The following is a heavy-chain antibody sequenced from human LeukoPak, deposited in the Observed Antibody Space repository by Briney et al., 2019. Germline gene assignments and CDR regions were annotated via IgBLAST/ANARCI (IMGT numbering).Heavy chain of an antibody. CDR1: GFTFSSYA. CDR3: AKDRPRGYYDSSGYPYY. CDR2: ISGSGGST. Sequence: GGSLRLSCAASGFTFSSYAMSWVRQAPGKGLEWVSAISGSGGSTYYADSVKGRFTISRDNSKNTLYLQVNSLRAEDTAVYYCAKDRPRGYYDSSGYPYYWGQGTLVTVSS. J-gene: IGHJ4*02. V-gene: IGHV3-23*01. D-gene: IGHD3-22*01.